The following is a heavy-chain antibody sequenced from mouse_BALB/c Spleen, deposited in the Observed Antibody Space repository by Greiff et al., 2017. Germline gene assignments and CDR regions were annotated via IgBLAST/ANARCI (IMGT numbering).Heavy chain of an antibody. J-gene: IGHJ4*01. Sequence: EVKLVESGGGLVQPGGSRKLSCAASGFTFSSFGMHWVRQAPEKGLEWVAYISSGSSTIYYADTVKGRFTISRDNPKDTLFLQMTSLRSEDTAMYYCARTLTTGYYAMDYWGQGTSVTVSS. CDR3: ARTLTTGYYAMDY. CDR2: ISSGSSTI. CDR1: GFTFSSFG. V-gene: IGHV5-17*02. D-gene: IGHD2-12*01.